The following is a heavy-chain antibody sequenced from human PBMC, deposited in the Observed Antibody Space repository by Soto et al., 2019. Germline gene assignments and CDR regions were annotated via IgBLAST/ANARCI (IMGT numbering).Heavy chain of an antibody. J-gene: IGHJ4*02. V-gene: IGHV1-18*01. Sequence: GASVKVSCKASGYTFTSYGISWVRQAPGQGLEWMGWISAYNGNTNYAQKLQGRVTMTTDTSTSTAYMELRSLRSDDTAVYYCARVVITMVRGVTHFDYWGQGTLVTVSS. CDR3: ARVVITMVRGVTHFDY. CDR2: ISAYNGNT. D-gene: IGHD3-10*01. CDR1: GYTFTSYG.